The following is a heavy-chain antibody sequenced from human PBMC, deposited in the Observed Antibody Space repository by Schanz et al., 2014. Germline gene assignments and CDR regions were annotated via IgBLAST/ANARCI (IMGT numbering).Heavy chain of an antibody. J-gene: IGHJ5*02. V-gene: IGHV1-2*06. CDR1: GYTFTGHH. D-gene: IGHD3-3*01. Sequence: QVQLVQSGAEVKKPGASVKVSCKASGYTFTGHHMHWVRQAPGQGLEWMGRISPNSGDTHSAQKFQGRVTMTWDRSISTANMELSRLRSDDTAVYYCARESVSRTRLFDPWGQGTLVTVSS. CDR3: ARESVSRTRLFDP. CDR2: ISPNSGDT.